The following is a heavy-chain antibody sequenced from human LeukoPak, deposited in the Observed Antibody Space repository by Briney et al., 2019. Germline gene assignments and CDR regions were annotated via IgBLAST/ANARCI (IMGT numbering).Heavy chain of an antibody. CDR2: ISAYNGNT. Sequence: ASVKVSCKASGYTFTTYGISWVRQAPGQGLEWMGWISAYNGNTNYAQKLQGRVTMTTDPSTSTAYIELRSLRSDDTAVYYCARAKYDSSGYYWFDPWGQGTLVTVSS. V-gene: IGHV1-18*01. CDR3: ARAKYDSSGYYWFDP. J-gene: IGHJ5*02. CDR1: GYTFTTYG. D-gene: IGHD3-22*01.